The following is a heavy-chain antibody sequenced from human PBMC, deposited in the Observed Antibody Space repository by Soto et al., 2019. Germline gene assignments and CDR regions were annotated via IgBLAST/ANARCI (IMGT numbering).Heavy chain of an antibody. CDR1: GFSVSNKY. CDR3: AREGGSYGPFDC. V-gene: IGHV3-53*01. CDR2: IYSGGGA. D-gene: IGHD3-10*01. J-gene: IGHJ4*02. Sequence: LRLSCAASGFSVSNKYMNWVRQAPGKGLEWVSVIYSGGGAYYAESVKGRFTISRDNSKNTLYLQMNTLRAEDTAVYYCAREGGSYGPFDCWGQGTLVTVSS.